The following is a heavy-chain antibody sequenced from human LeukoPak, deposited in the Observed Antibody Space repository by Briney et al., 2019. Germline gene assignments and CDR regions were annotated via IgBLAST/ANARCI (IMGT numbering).Heavy chain of an antibody. CDR3: AKDAIPYDRSSHIYYFDY. D-gene: IGHD3-22*01. V-gene: IGHV3-23*01. CDR2: ISSSPGGEIT. J-gene: IGHJ4*02. Sequence: GGSLRLSCAASGFSFSDHGMAWVRQAPGKGLEWLSGISSSPGGEITHYAESVKGRLTISRDNSTKTLYLQMRNLRAEDTALYYCAKDAIPYDRSSHIYYFDYWGQGTLVAVSS. CDR1: GFSFSDHG.